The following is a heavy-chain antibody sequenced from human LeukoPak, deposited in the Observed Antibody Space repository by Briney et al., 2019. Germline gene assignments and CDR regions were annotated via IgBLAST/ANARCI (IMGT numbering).Heavy chain of an antibody. Sequence: GGSLRLSCAASGFIFSSYGMHWVRQAPGKGLEWVAVISYDGSNKYYADSVKGRFTISRDNSENTLYLQMNSLRADDTAVYYCARRAGAYSHPYDYWGQGTLVTVSS. D-gene: IGHD4/OR15-4a*01. CDR2: ISYDGSNK. CDR3: ARRAGAYSHPYDY. CDR1: GFIFSSYG. V-gene: IGHV3-30*03. J-gene: IGHJ4*02.